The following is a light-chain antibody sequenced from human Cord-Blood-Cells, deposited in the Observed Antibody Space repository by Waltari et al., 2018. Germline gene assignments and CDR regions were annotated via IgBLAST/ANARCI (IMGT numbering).Light chain of an antibody. CDR3: QVWDSSSDHVV. J-gene: IGLJ2*01. V-gene: IGLV3-21*04. Sequence: SYVLTQPPSLSVAPGKTARITCGGNNIGRKSVHWYQQKPGQAPVLVIYYDSDRPSGIPERFSGSNSGNTATLTISRVEAGDEADYYCQVWDSSSDHVVFGGGTKLTVL. CDR1: NIGRKS. CDR2: YDS.